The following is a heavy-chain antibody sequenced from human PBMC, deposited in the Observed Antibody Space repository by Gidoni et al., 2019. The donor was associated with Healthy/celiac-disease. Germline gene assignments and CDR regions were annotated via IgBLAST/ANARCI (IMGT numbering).Heavy chain of an antibody. D-gene: IGHD1-26*01. CDR3: AKLVGSGSNDY. CDR1: GFTFSSYG. CDR2: ISYDGSNK. Sequence: QVQLVESGGGVVQPGRSLRLSCAASGFTFSSYGMHWVRQAPGKGLEWVAVISYDGSNKYYADSVKGRFTISRDNSKNTLYLQMNSLRAEDTVVYYCAKLVGSGSNDYWGQGTLVTVSS. J-gene: IGHJ4*02. V-gene: IGHV3-30*18.